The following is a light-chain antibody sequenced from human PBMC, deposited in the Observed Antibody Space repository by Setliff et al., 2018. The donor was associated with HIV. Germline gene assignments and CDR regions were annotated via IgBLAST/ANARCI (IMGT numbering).Light chain of an antibody. CDR2: ENY. J-gene: IGLJ1*01. V-gene: IGLV1-51*02. Sequence: QSVLTQPPSVSAAPGQDVTISCSGNSSNIGSNYVSWYKQFPGTAPKLPIYENYKRPSGISDRFSGSKSGTSATLGIAGLQTGDEADYYCGTWETTLSLGCVFGSGTKVTVL. CDR3: GTWETTLSLGCV. CDR1: SSNIGSNY.